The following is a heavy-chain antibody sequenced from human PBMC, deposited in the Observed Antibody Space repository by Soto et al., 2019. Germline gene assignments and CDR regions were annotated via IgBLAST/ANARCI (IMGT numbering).Heavy chain of an antibody. J-gene: IGHJ5*02. CDR2: IYYSGST. CDR1: GSSISSYY. Sequence: SVTLSLTCTVSGSSISSYYWSWIRQPPGKGLEWIGYIYYSGSTNYNPSLKSRVTISVDTSKNQFSLKLSSVTAADTAVYYCARELLWFGELAWFDPWGQGTLVTVS. V-gene: IGHV4-59*01. D-gene: IGHD3-10*01. CDR3: ARELLWFGELAWFDP.